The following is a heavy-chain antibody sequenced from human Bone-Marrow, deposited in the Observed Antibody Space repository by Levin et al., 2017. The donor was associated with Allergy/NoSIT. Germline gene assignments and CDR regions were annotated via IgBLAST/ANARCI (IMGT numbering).Heavy chain of an antibody. CDR3: ARASIVVVPAAYDY. D-gene: IGHD2-2*01. CDR1: GYSISSGYY. Sequence: SETLSLTCAVSGYSISSGYYWGWIRQPPGKGLEWIGSIYHSGSTYYNPSLKSRVTISVDTSKNQFSLKLSSVTAADTAVYYCARASIVVVPAAYDYWGQGTLVTVSS. CDR2: IYHSGST. V-gene: IGHV4-38-2*01. J-gene: IGHJ4*02.